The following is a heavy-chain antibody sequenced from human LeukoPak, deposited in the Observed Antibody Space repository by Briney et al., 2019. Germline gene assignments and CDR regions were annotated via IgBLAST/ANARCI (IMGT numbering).Heavy chain of an antibody. CDR2: ISGIGGST. J-gene: IGHJ5*02. Sequence: GGSLRLSCAASGFTFSSYAMSWVRQAPGKGREWVSAISGIGGSTYYADSVEGRFTISRDNSKNTLYLQMNSLRAEDTAVYYCAKEMRYFDWLPNWFDPWGQGTLVTVSS. V-gene: IGHV3-23*01. D-gene: IGHD3-9*01. CDR1: GFTFSSYA. CDR3: AKEMRYFDWLPNWFDP.